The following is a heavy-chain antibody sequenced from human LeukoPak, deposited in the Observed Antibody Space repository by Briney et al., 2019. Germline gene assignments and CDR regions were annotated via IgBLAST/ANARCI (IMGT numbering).Heavy chain of an antibody. V-gene: IGHV1-18*01. J-gene: IGHJ5*01. CDR1: TSR. Sequence: GASVKVSCKATSRIGFVRQAPGQGLEWMGWIGTYGGDTYYAQKFQGRITVTTDTSTSTVYMELRNLRSDDTAVYYCARDLWNFYDDSGYNRDFDSWGQGTLVTVSS. D-gene: IGHD3-22*01. CDR3: ARDLWNFYDDSGYNRDFDS. CDR2: IGTYGGDT.